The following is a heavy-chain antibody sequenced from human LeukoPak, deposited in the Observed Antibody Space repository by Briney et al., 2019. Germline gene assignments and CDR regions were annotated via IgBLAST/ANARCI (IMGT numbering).Heavy chain of an antibody. J-gene: IGHJ5*02. CDR1: GFTFPRHG. Sequence: PGGSLRLSCAASGFTFPRHGINWVRQAPGKGLEWIGEINHSGSTNYNPSLKSRVTISVDTSKNQFSLKLTSVTAADTAVVYCARAEGEIYSRSGTNNWFDPWGQGTLVTVSS. V-gene: IGHV4-4*02. CDR2: INHSGST. D-gene: IGHD3-10*01. CDR3: ARAEGEIYSRSGTNNWFDP.